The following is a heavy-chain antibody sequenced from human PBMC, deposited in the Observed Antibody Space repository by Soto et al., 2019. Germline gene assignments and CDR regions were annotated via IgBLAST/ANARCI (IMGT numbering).Heavy chain of an antibody. V-gene: IGHV4-34*01. Sequence: RSLPCAVYGGSFSGYYWSWIRQPPGKGLEWSGEINHSGSTNYNPSLKSRVTISVDTSKNQFSLKLSSVTAADTAVYYCARGPGPRLLWVPLYGMDVWGQGXTVTVSS. D-gene: IGHD2-21*02. CDR2: INHSGST. CDR3: ARGPGPRLLWVPLYGMDV. CDR1: GGSFSGYY. J-gene: IGHJ6*02.